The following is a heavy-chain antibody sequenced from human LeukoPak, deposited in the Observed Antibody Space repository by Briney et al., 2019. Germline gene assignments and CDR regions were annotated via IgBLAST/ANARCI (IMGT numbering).Heavy chain of an antibody. D-gene: IGHD4-17*01. Sequence: GESLKISCKGSGYSFTSYWISWVRQMPGKGLEWMGRIDPSDSYTNYSPSFQGHVTISADKSISTAYLQWGSLKASDTAMYYCAGPDDYGDYDAFDIWGQGTMVTVSS. CDR3: AGPDDYGDYDAFDI. J-gene: IGHJ3*02. V-gene: IGHV5-10-1*01. CDR2: IDPSDSYT. CDR1: GYSFTSYW.